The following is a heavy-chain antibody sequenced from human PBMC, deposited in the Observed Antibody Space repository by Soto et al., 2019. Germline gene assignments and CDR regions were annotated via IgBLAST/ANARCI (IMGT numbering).Heavy chain of an antibody. D-gene: IGHD3-3*01. V-gene: IGHV3-23*01. CDR3: AKGRDYDFWSARTPNWFDP. Sequence: GGSLRLSCAASGFTFSSYAMGWVRQAPGKGLEWVSTISGSGGSTYYADSVKGRFTISRDNSKNTLYLQMNSLRAEDTALYYCAKGRDYDFWSARTPNWFDPWGQGTLVTVSS. CDR1: GFTFSSYA. CDR2: ISGSGGST. J-gene: IGHJ5*02.